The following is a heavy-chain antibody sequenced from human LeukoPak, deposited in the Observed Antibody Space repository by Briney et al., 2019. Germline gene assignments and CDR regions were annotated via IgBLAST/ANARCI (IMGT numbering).Heavy chain of an antibody. CDR2: ISYDGSNK. V-gene: IGHV3-30-3*01. CDR3: ARIVVVTAIQDY. CDR1: GFTFSSYA. J-gene: IGHJ4*02. Sequence: PGGSLRLSCTASGFTFSSYATHWVRQAPGKGLEWVAVISYDGSNKYYADSVKGRFTISRDNSKNTLYLQMNSLRAEDTAVYYCARIVVVTAIQDYWGQGTLVTVSS. D-gene: IGHD2-21*02.